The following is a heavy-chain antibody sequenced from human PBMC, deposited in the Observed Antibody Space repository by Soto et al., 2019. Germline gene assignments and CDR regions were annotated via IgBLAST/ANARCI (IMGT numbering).Heavy chain of an antibody. CDR1: GGSISSGGYY. D-gene: IGHD2-21*02. CDR3: ARDREGDSNYLDY. Sequence: QVQLQESGPGLVKPSQTLSLTCTVSGGSISSGGYYWSWIRQHPGKGLEWIGYIYYSGSTYYNPSLNSRVTISVDTSKNQFSLKLSSVTAADTAVYYCARDREGDSNYLDYWGQGTLVTVSS. V-gene: IGHV4-31*03. CDR2: IYYSGST. J-gene: IGHJ4*02.